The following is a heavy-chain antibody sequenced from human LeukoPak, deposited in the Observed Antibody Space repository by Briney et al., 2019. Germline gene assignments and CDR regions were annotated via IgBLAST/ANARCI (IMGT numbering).Heavy chain of an antibody. Sequence: GGSLRLSCATAGFTFSNYAMSWVRQAPGKGLEWGSCISNSGGTTYHADSVKGRFAISRDNAKNSLYLQMNSLRAEDMALYYCAKAYDYGDYAPDYWGQGTLVTVSS. CDR2: ISNSGGTT. V-gene: IGHV3-23*01. CDR3: AKAYDYGDYAPDY. J-gene: IGHJ4*02. D-gene: IGHD4-17*01. CDR1: GFTFSNYA.